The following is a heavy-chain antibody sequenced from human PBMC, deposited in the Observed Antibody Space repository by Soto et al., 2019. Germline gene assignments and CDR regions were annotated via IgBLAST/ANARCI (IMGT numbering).Heavy chain of an antibody. V-gene: IGHV3-23*01. D-gene: IGHD6-6*01. CDR1: GFTFSSYA. J-gene: IGHJ6*03. CDR2: ISGSGGST. CDR3: AKDSSSSKAYYYYMDV. Sequence: GGSLRLSCAASGFTFSSYAMSWVRQAPGKGLEWVSAISGSGGSTYYADSVKGRFTISRDNSKNTLYLQMNSLRAEDTAVYYYAKDSSSSKAYYYYMDVWGKGTTVTVSS.